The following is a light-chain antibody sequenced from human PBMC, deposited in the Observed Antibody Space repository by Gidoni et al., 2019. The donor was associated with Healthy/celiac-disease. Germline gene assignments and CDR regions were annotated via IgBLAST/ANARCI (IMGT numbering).Light chain of an antibody. J-gene: IGLJ2*01. CDR2: DVS. CDR3: CSYAGSYSHVV. V-gene: IGLV2-11*01. Sequence: QYALTQPRPVSGSPGQSVTISCTGTSSDVGGYNYVSWYQQHPGKAPKLMIYDVSKRPSGVPDRFSGSKSGNTASLTISGLQAEDEADYYCCSYAGSYSHVVFGGGTKLTVL. CDR1: SSDVGGYNY.